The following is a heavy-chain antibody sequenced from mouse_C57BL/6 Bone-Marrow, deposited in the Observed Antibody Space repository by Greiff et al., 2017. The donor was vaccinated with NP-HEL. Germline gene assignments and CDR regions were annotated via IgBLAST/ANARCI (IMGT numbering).Heavy chain of an antibody. D-gene: IGHD1-1*01. V-gene: IGHV1-50*01. CDR2: IDPSDSYT. CDR3: ARKDYYGSSRFDY. Sequence: QVQLKESGAELVKPGASVKLSCKASGYTFTSYWMQWVKQRPGQGLEWIGEIDPSDSYTNYNQKFKGKATLTVDTSSSTAYMQLSSLTSEDSAVYYCARKDYYGSSRFDYWGQGTTLTVSS. CDR1: GYTFTSYW. J-gene: IGHJ2*01.